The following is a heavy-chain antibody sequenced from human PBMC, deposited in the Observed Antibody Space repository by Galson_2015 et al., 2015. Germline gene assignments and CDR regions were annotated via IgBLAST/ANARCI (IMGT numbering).Heavy chain of an antibody. V-gene: IGHV3-48*01. CDR1: AFTFSSYG. J-gene: IGHJ4*02. Sequence: SLRLSCAASAFTFSSYGMNWVRQAPGKGLEWVSYISSSSITIYYADSVKGRFTISRDNAKNSLYLQMNSLRGEDKAVYFCARELWGLGVGPDYWGQGSLVTVSS. D-gene: IGHD2-21*01. CDR3: ARELWGLGVGPDY. CDR2: ISSSSITI.